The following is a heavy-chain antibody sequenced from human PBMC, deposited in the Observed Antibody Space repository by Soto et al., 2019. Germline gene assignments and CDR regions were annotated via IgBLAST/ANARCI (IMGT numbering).Heavy chain of an antibody. CDR1: GFTVSSNY. V-gene: IGHV3-53*04. Sequence: GGSLRLSCAASGFTVSSNYMSWVRQAPGKGLEWVSVIYSGGSTYYADSVKGRFTISRHNSKNTLYLQMNSLRAEDTAVYYCARDAGGYDFWSGHTRPYYYMDVWGKGTTVTVSS. CDR3: ARDAGGYDFWSGHTRPYYYMDV. CDR2: IYSGGST. J-gene: IGHJ6*03. D-gene: IGHD3-3*01.